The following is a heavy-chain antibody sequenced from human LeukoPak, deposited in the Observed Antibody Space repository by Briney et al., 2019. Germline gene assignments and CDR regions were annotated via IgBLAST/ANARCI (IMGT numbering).Heavy chain of an antibody. J-gene: IGHJ4*02. V-gene: IGHV1-18*01. Sequence: ASVTVSCKASGYTFTSYGISWVRQAPGQGLEWMGWISAYNGNTNYAQKLQGRVTITTDTSTSTAYMELRSLRSDDTAVYYCARALRGNDILTGYPIDYWGQGTLVTVSS. CDR3: ARALRGNDILTGYPIDY. CDR2: ISAYNGNT. D-gene: IGHD3-9*01. CDR1: GYTFTSYG.